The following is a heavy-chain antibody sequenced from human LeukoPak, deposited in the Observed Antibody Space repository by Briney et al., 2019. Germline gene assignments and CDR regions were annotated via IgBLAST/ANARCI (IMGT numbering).Heavy chain of an antibody. V-gene: IGHV1-69*05. D-gene: IGHD6-19*01. Sequence: SVKVSCKASGGTFSSHAISWVRQAPGQGLEWMGGIIPIFGTANYARKFQGRVTITTDESTSTAYMELSSLRSEDTAVYYCARWVYSSGLQNYFDYWGQGTLVTVSS. CDR3: ARWVYSSGLQNYFDY. CDR2: IIPIFGTA. J-gene: IGHJ4*02. CDR1: GGTFSSHA.